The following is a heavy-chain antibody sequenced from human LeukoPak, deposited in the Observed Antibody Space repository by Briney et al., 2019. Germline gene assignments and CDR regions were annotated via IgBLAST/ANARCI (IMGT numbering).Heavy chain of an antibody. CDR3: ARVVGAYYFDY. CDR1: GFTFSSYW. Sequence: QTGGSLRLSCAASGFTFSSYWMHWVRQAPGKGLVWVSLINSDGSSTSYADSVKGRFTISRDNAKNTLYLQMNSLRAEDTAVYYCARVVGAYYFDYWGQGTLVTVSS. D-gene: IGHD1-26*01. J-gene: IGHJ4*02. V-gene: IGHV3-74*01. CDR2: INSDGSST.